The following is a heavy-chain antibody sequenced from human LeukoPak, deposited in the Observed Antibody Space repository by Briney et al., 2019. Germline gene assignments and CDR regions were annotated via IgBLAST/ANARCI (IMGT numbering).Heavy chain of an antibody. CDR1: GGSISSYY. D-gene: IGHD5-24*01. CDR2: IYTSGST. J-gene: IGHJ4*02. CDR3: ARARRDGFNRVSAYFDY. Sequence: PSETLSLTCTVSGGSISSYYWSWIRQPAGKGLEWIGRIYTSGSTNYNPSLKSRVTISVDTSKNQFSLKLSSVTAADTAVYYCARARRDGFNRVSAYFDYWGQGTLVTVSS. V-gene: IGHV4-4*07.